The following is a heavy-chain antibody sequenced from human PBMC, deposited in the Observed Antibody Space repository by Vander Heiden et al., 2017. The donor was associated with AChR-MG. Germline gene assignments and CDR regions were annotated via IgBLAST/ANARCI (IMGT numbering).Heavy chain of an antibody. V-gene: IGHV4-61*01. CDR1: GASVSSGPPY. CDR2: MHYSGST. CDR3: ARQVPAWYFDL. J-gene: IGHJ2*01. Sequence: QVQLQDSVPGLVKPSETLSPTCTVSGASVSSGPPYWCWTRQPPGKGLEWIGYMHYSGSTYYNFSLTSRVTISIGPSENQFSLNLTSVTAADTAVYYCARQVPAWYFDLWGRGTLVTVSS.